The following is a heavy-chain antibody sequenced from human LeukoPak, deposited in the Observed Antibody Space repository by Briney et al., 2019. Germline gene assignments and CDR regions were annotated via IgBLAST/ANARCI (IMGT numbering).Heavy chain of an antibody. Sequence: SQTLSLTCTVSGGSISSADYYWSWIRQPPGKGLEWIGYIYYSGSTSYNPSLKSRVTISLDTSKNQFSLKLSSVTAADTAVYYCAAAFDYWGQGTLVTVSS. J-gene: IGHJ4*02. D-gene: IGHD6-25*01. CDR3: AAAFDY. V-gene: IGHV4-30-4*08. CDR1: GGSISSADYY. CDR2: IYYSGST.